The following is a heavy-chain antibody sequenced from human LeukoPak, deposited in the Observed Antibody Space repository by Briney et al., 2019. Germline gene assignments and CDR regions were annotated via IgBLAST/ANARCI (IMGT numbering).Heavy chain of an antibody. V-gene: IGHV3-74*01. CDR1: GFTFSGSA. D-gene: IGHD1-1*01. Sequence: QPGGSLRLSCAASGFTFSGSAMHWVRQAPGKGLVWVSRINSDGSSTIYADPVKGRFTISRDNAKNTLYLQMNSLRAEDTAVYYCARGGNGFDYWGQGTLVTVSS. CDR3: ARGGNGFDY. CDR2: INSDGSST. J-gene: IGHJ4*02.